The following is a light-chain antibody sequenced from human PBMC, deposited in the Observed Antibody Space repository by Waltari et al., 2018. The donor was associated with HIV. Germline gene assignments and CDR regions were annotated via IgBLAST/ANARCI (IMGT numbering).Light chain of an antibody. Sequence: QPVLTQSSSASASLGSSVELTCTLSDGHSDYVIARHQQQPGKAPRYLMKLAGSGNYNMGSGVPDRFSGSSSGADRFLIISKLQSDDEATYYCETWDSNTRVFAGGTELTVL. V-gene: IGLV4-60*03. CDR2: LAGSGNY. J-gene: IGLJ3*02. CDR1: DGHSDYV. CDR3: ETWDSNTRV.